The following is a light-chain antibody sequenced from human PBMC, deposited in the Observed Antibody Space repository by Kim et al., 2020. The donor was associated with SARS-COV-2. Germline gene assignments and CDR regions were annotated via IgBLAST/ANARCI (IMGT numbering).Light chain of an antibody. V-gene: IGLV1-47*01. J-gene: IGLJ2*01. CDR3: VAWDDSLSGVV. Sequence: GQRVTISCSGSSSNIGSNSVNWYQQLPGSAPTFLIYRNNQRPSGVPDRFSGSKSGTSASLAISGLRSEDEADYYCVAWDDSLSGVVFGGGTQLTVL. CDR1: SSNIGSNS. CDR2: RNN.